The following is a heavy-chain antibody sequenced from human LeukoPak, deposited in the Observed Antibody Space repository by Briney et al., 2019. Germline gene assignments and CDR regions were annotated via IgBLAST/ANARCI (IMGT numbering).Heavy chain of an antibody. V-gene: IGHV4-39*01. J-gene: IGHJ4*02. CDR1: GGSISSSSYY. CDR3: ARHANDRITMVPGVITPLTDFDY. CDR2: IYYSGST. Sequence: PSETLSLTCTVSGGSISSSSYYWGWIRQTPGKGLEWIGSIYYSGSTYYNPSLKSRVTISVDTSKNPFSLKLSSVTAADTAVYYCARHANDRITMVPGVITPLTDFDYWGQGTLVTVSS. D-gene: IGHD3-10*01.